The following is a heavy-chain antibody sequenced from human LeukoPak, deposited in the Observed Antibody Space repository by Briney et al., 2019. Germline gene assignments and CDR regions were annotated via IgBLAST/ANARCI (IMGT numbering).Heavy chain of an antibody. CDR2: ISSSSSTI. V-gene: IGHV3-48*01. Sequence: PGGSLRLSCAASGFTFSSYSMSWGRQAPGGGLEWGSYISSSSSTIYYADSVKGRFTIPRDNAKNSLYLQMNSLRAEDTAVYYCARNADWSRIQRWSIYFDYWGQGTLVTVSS. J-gene: IGHJ4*02. D-gene: IGHD5-18*01. CDR3: ARNADWSRIQRWSIYFDY. CDR1: GFTFSSYS.